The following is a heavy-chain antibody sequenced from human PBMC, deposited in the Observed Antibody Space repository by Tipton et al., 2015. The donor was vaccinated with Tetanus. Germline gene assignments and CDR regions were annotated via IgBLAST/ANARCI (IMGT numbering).Heavy chain of an antibody. Sequence: TLSLTCTVSGGSISSSSYYWGWIRQPPGKGLEWIGSIYYSGSTYYNPSLKSRVTISVDTSKNQFSLKLSSVTAADTAVYYCARIYREGAVVRVNWFDPWGQGTLVTVSS. V-gene: IGHV4-39*01. J-gene: IGHJ5*02. CDR2: IYYSGST. D-gene: IGHD1-26*01. CDR3: ARIYREGAVVRVNWFDP. CDR1: GGSISSSSYY.